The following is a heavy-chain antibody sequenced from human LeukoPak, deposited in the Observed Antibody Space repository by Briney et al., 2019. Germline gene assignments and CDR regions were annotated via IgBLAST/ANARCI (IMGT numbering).Heavy chain of an antibody. D-gene: IGHD3-22*01. Sequence: GGSLRLSCAASGFTFSSYAMHWVRQTPGKGLEWVAVISYDGSNKYYADSVKGRFTISRDNSKNTLYLQMNSLRAEDTAVYYCARVGITMIGGFDYWGQGTLVTVSS. CDR2: ISYDGSNK. V-gene: IGHV3-30-3*01. J-gene: IGHJ4*02. CDR3: ARVGITMIGGFDY. CDR1: GFTFSSYA.